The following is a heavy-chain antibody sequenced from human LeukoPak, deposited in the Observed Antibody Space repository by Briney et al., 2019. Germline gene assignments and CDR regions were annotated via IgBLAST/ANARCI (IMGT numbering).Heavy chain of an antibody. CDR2: ISGRGVST. CDR1: GFTFSTYA. J-gene: IGHJ4*02. D-gene: IGHD3-22*01. CDR3: ARGTYYDSSGYHFDY. V-gene: IGHV3-23*01. Sequence: PGGSLRLSCAASGFTFSTYAMSWVRQAPGKGLERVSAISGRGVSTSYADSVRGRFTISRDNSRNTLYLQMNSLRAEDTAVYYCARGTYYDSSGYHFDYWGQGTLVTVSS.